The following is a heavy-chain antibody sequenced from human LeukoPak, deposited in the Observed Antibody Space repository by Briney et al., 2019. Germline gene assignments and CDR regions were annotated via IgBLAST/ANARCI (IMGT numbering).Heavy chain of an antibody. CDR3: AREGVIGLFDY. Sequence: GGSLRLSCAASGFTFSDYYMSWIRQAPGKGLEWVSYISSSSTIYYADSVKGRFTISRDNAKNSLYLQMNSLRAEDTAVYYCAREGVIGLFDYWGQGTLVTVSS. J-gene: IGHJ4*02. V-gene: IGHV3-11*01. CDR1: GFTFSDYY. D-gene: IGHD3-16*02. CDR2: ISSSSTI.